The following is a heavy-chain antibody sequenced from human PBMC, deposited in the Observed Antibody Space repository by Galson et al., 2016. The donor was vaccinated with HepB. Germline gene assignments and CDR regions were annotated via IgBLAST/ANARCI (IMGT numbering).Heavy chain of an antibody. CDR1: GVSISTVHW. CDR3: ARWPVGYCISANCYTSDY. D-gene: IGHD2-2*02. Sequence: SETLSLTCAVSGVSISTVHWWSWVRQSPGKGLEWIGEVNPGGNSNYNPYLRSRVTVSADMSKNQFFLSLSSVTAADTAVYYCARWPVGYCISANCYTSDYWGQGTLVTVSS. J-gene: IGHJ4*02. CDR2: VNPGGNS. V-gene: IGHV4-4*02.